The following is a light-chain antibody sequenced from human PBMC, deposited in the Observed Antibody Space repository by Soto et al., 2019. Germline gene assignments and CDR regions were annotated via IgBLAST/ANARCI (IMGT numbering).Light chain of an antibody. CDR3: QQYNNWPPGVT. J-gene: IGKJ3*01. Sequence: EIVMTQSTATLSVSPGERATLSCRASQSVSSNLAWYQQKPGQAPRLLIYGASTRATGIPARFSGSGSGTEYTLTISGLQSADFAVYYCQQYNNWPPGVTFGPGTKVDIK. V-gene: IGKV3-15*01. CDR2: GAS. CDR1: QSVSSN.